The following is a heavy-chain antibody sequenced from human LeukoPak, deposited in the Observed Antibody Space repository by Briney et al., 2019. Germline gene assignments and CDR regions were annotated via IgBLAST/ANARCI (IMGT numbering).Heavy chain of an antibody. J-gene: IGHJ4*02. V-gene: IGHV1-2*02. CDR2: INPNSGGT. CDR1: GYTFTGYY. CDR3: ARYGINQNYFDY. Sequence: ASVKVSCKASGYTFTGYYMHWVRQAPGQGLEWMGWINPNSGGTNYAQKFQGRVTMTRDTSISTAYLQWSSLKASDTAKYYCARYGINQNYFDYWGQGTLVTVSS. D-gene: IGHD2-15*01.